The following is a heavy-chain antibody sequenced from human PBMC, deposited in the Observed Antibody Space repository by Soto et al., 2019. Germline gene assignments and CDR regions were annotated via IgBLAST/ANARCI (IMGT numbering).Heavy chain of an antibody. CDR3: ARRGGLSHPDDS. CDR1: YSRIPGSS. V-gene: IGHV4-59*01. J-gene: IGHJ4*02. CDR2: IDYSGGT. Sequence: SVILSLAYTVSYSRIPGSSWKKIRKPPGAGLGWVGYIDYSGGTKXXPSLKCRVXLSVDASKNQVXLKLIXVTSAGTAVYYCARRGGLSHPDDSWGQGTLVTVX. D-gene: IGHD2-2*01.